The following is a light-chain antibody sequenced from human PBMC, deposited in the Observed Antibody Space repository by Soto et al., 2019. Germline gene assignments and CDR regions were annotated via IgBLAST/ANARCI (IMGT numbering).Light chain of an antibody. CDR2: GAS. CDR1: QSVDRN. J-gene: IGKJ4*01. Sequence: EIVMTQSPGTLSVSTEEGATLSCRASQSVDRNLAWYQQKPGQAPRHLIYGASTSPTGIPARVSGSGSGTEFSLTISSLQSEDFAVYSCQQYDSWPLTFGGGTKVEIK. V-gene: IGKV3D-15*01. CDR3: QQYDSWPLT.